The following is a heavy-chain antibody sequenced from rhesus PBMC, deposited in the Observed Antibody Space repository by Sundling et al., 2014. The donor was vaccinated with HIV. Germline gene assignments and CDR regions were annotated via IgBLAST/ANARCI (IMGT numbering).Heavy chain of an antibody. CDR1: GGSFISGHW. V-gene: IGHV4-93*02. Sequence: QVQLQESGPAVVKPSETLSLTCVVSGGSFISGHWWSWIRQSPGTGLEWIGGIFGSGVNTKYNPSLPSRVTISIDTSKTQFSLKLTSVTTADTAVYFCARGRTIAVFDSWGQGVPVTVSS. J-gene: IGHJ4*01. D-gene: IGHD6-37*01. CDR3: ARGRTIAVFDS. CDR2: IFGSGVNT.